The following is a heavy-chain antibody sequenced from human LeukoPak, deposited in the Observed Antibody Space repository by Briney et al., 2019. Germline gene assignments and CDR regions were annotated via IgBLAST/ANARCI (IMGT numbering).Heavy chain of an antibody. Sequence: GGSLRLSCAASEFIVTNYHMNWVRQAPGKGLDRVSNIFDDGTTYYADSVKGRFTISRDISKNTAYLQMNSLRVEDTAVYYCARDPNDGYALLGYWGQGTVVTVSS. D-gene: IGHD2-8*01. CDR1: EFIVTNYH. V-gene: IGHV3-66*02. CDR3: ARDPNDGYALLGY. J-gene: IGHJ4*02. CDR2: IFDDGTT.